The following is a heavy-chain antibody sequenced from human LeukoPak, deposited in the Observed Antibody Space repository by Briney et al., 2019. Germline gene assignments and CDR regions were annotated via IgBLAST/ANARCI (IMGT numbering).Heavy chain of an antibody. D-gene: IGHD5-12*01. CDR3: ARERGYSGYDGSYYYGMDV. J-gene: IGHJ6*02. CDR2: INPNSGGT. Sequence: GASVKVSCKAPGYTFTGYCMHWVRQAPGQGLEWMGWINPNSGGTNYAQKFQGRVTMTRDTSISTAYMELSRLRSDDTAVYYCARERGYSGYDGSYYYGMDVWGQGTTVTVSS. V-gene: IGHV1-2*02. CDR1: GYTFTGYC.